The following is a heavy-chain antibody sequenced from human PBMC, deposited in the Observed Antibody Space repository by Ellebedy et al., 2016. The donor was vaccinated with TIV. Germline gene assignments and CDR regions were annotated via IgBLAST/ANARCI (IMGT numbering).Heavy chain of an antibody. CDR3: ARETGPGYSYYLGLDV. V-gene: IGHV3-48*03. CDR2: ITTSGGTI. D-gene: IGHD3-10*01. Sequence: PGGSLRLSCAASGFMLSNYEMNWVRQAPGKGLEWVSYITTSGGTIYYADSVQGRFAMSRDNAKNLVYLQMNSLRAEDTAVYYCARETGPGYSYYLGLDVWGQGTTVTVSS. CDR1: GFMLSNYE. J-gene: IGHJ6*02.